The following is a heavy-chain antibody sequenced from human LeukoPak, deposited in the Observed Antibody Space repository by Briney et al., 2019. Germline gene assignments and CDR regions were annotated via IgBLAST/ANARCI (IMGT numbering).Heavy chain of an antibody. CDR3: ATACGGDCYSDY. CDR1: GFTFSSYA. D-gene: IGHD2-21*02. J-gene: IGHJ4*02. V-gene: IGHV3-30*04. CDR2: ISYDGSKK. Sequence: GRSLRLSCAASGFTFSSYAMHWVRQAPGKGLEWVAVISYDGSKKYYADSVKGRFTISRDNSKNTLYLQMNSLRAEDTAVYYCATACGGDCYSDYWGQGTLVTVSS.